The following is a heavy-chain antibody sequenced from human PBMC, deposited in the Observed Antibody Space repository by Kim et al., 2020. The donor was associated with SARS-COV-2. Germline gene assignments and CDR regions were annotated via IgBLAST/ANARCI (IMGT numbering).Heavy chain of an antibody. CDR3: ARERFFVVAAGHNWFDP. Sequence: GLEWIGAISHSRSTNYQASLKSRVTISLDTSKNQFSQKLMYVNAADTAVYYCARERFFVVAAGHNWFDPWGQGTLVTVSS. CDR2: ISHSRST. V-gene: IGHV4-34*01. J-gene: IGHJ5*02. D-gene: IGHD2-15*01.